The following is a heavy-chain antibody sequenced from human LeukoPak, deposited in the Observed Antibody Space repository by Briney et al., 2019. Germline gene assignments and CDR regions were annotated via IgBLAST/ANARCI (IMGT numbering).Heavy chain of an antibody. D-gene: IGHD2-2*01. CDR1: GFTFNYYS. J-gene: IGHJ4*02. Sequence: GGSLRLSCAASGFTFNYYSVNWVRQAPGKGLEWVSYIGSSSSTIYYADSVKGRFTISRDNAKNSLYLQMNSLRDEDTALSYCAGRKNGLVPAAIGYYFDYWGQGTLVTVSP. V-gene: IGHV3-48*02. CDR2: IGSSSSTI. CDR3: AGRKNGLVPAAIGYYFDY.